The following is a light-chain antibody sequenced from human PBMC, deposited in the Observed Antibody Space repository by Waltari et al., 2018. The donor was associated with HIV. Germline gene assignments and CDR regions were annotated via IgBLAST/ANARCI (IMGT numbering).Light chain of an antibody. Sequence: QPALTQPRSVSGSPGQSVTISCTGTSSDVGGYNSFSWYQQHPGKAPKLIIYDVIKRPSGVPDRFSGSKSGNTASLTISGLQGDDEADYHCCSYAGSYTLVFGGGTKLTVL. CDR3: CSYAGSYTLV. J-gene: IGLJ3*02. CDR2: DVI. CDR1: SSDVGGYNS. V-gene: IGLV2-11*01.